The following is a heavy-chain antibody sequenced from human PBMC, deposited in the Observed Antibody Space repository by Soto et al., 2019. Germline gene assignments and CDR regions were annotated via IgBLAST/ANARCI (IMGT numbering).Heavy chain of an antibody. Sequence: EVQLLESGGGLVQPGGSLRLSCAASGFTVSSYAMSWVRQAPGKGLEWVSVISGSGSTYSADSVKGRFTISRDSSKNTVYLQMNSLRAEDTAVYYCAKAPLFPFPTGYYMDVWGRGTPVTVSS. J-gene: IGHJ6*03. CDR2: ISGSGST. D-gene: IGHD4-4*01. CDR1: GFTVSSYA. V-gene: IGHV3-23*01. CDR3: AKAPLFPFPTGYYMDV.